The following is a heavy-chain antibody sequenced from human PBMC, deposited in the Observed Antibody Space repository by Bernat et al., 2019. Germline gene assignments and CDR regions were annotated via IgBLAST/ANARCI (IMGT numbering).Heavy chain of an antibody. CDR3: LRGLSETTNNWADY. V-gene: IGHV3-74*01. CDR2: INPDGSST. CDR1: GFTFSNFW. J-gene: IGHJ4*02. Sequence: EVHLVESGGGLVQPGGSLRLSCAASGFTFSNFWMHWVRQVPGGGLVWVSRINPDGSSTSYADSVKGRFTISRDNAKDTLYLQVNSLRADDTAMYYCLRGLSETTNNWADYWGQGTLVTVSS. D-gene: IGHD1-20*01.